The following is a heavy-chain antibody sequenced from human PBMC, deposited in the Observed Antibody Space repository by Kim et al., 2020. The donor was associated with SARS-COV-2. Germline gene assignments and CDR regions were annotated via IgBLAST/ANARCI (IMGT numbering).Heavy chain of an antibody. J-gene: IGHJ6*02. V-gene: IGHV3-23*01. Sequence: GGSLRLSCAASGFTFSSYAMSWVRQAPGKGLEWVSAISGSGGSTYYADSVKGRFTISRDNSKNTLYLQMNSLRAEDTAVYYCAKDAAFLWFGELFHVDYYYCYGMDVWGQGTTVTVSS. D-gene: IGHD3-10*01. CDR1: GFTFSSYA. CDR3: AKDAAFLWFGELFHVDYYYCYGMDV. CDR2: ISGSGGST.